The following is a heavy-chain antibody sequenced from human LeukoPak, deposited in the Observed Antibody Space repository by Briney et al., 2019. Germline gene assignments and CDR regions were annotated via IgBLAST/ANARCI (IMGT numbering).Heavy chain of an antibody. J-gene: IGHJ5*02. CDR3: ARSPRPGLLWFDP. CDR2: IYSGGST. V-gene: IGHV3-66*01. Sequence: GGSLRLSCAASEFSVGSNYMTWVRQAPGKGLEWVSLIYSGGSTYYADSVKGRFTISRDNSKNTLYLQMNSLRSEDMAVYYCARSPRPGLLWFDPWGQGTLVTVSS. D-gene: IGHD3-10*01. CDR1: EFSVGSNY.